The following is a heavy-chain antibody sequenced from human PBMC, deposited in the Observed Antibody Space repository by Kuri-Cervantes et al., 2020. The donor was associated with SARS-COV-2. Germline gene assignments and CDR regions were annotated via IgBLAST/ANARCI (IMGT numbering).Heavy chain of an antibody. Sequence: ASVKVSCKASGYTFTSYDINWVRQATGQGLEWMGRMNPNSGNTGYAQKLQGRVTMTTDTSTSTAYMELRSLRSDDTAVYYCARRPPQVYCSSTSCYTPSIYFDYWGQGTLVTVSS. D-gene: IGHD2-2*02. CDR1: GYTFTSYD. CDR2: MNPNSGNT. CDR3: ARRPPQVYCSSTSCYTPSIYFDY. J-gene: IGHJ4*02. V-gene: IGHV1-8*02.